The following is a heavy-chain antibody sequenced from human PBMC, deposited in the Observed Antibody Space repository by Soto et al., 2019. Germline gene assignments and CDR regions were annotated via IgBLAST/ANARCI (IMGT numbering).Heavy chain of an antibody. CDR2: INAGNGNT. J-gene: IGHJ6*03. CDR1: GYTFTSYA. Sequence: NLSCKASGYTFTSYAMHWVRQAPGQRLEWMGWINAGNGNTKYSQKFQGRVTITRDTSASTAYMELSSLRSEDTAVYYCARDLAAAGTYHYYYYMDVWGKGTTVTVSS. V-gene: IGHV1-3*01. CDR3: ARDLAAAGTYHYYYYMDV. D-gene: IGHD6-13*01.